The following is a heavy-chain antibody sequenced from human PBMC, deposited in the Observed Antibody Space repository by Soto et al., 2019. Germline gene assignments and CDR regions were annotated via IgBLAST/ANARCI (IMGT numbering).Heavy chain of an antibody. CDR1: GFSVSSNY. CDR3: ASAPGRATAGAFDI. V-gene: IGHV3-53*01. Sequence: EVQLVESGGGLIQPGGSLRLSCAASGFSVSSNYMSWVRQAPGKGLEWVSVIYSGGSTYYADSVKGRFTISRDNSKNTLYLQMNSLRAEDTAVYYCASAPGRATAGAFDIWGQGTMVTVSS. J-gene: IGHJ3*02. CDR2: IYSGGST. D-gene: IGHD1-26*01.